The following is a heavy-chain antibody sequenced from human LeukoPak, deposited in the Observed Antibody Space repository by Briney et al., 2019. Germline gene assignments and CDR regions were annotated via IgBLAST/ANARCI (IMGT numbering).Heavy chain of an antibody. CDR3: ARDLGPVIAVAGSYNWFDP. Sequence: ASVKVSCKASGYTFTSYGISWVRQAPGQGLEWMGWISAYNGNTNYAQKLQGRVTMTTDTSTSTAYMELRSLRSDDTAVYYCARDLGPVIAVAGSYNWFDPWGQGTLVTVSS. V-gene: IGHV1-18*01. CDR1: GYTFTSYG. J-gene: IGHJ5*02. D-gene: IGHD6-19*01. CDR2: ISAYNGNT.